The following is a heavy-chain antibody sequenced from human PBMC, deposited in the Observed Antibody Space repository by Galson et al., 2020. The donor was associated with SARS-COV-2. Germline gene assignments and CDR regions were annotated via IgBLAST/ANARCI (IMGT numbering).Heavy chain of an antibody. CDR1: GFTLNTFW. J-gene: IGHJ6*03. D-gene: IGHD3-22*01. V-gene: IGHV3-7*01. CDR2: INQVGSEK. Sequence: GGSLRLSCAVSGFTLNTFWMSWVRQAPGKGLEWVAKINQVGSEKYHVDSVKGRFTISRDNAKNSLYLQMNSLRAEDTAVYYCVRDFHYYDSSGGFYYYYMDVWGKWTTVTVSS. CDR3: VRDFHYYDSSGGFYYYYMDV.